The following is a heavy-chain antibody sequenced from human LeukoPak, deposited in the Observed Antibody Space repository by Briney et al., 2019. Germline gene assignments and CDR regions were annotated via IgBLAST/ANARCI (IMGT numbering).Heavy chain of an antibody. CDR2: INHSGST. Sequence: TTSETLSLTCTVSGDSINSRSYYWGWIRQPPGKGLEWIGEINHSGSTNYNPSLKSRVTISVDTSKNQFSLKLSSVTAADTAVYYCARHVGLGGYSYGYGGHWFDPWGQGTLVTVSS. V-gene: IGHV4-39*01. D-gene: IGHD5-18*01. CDR3: ARHVGLGGYSYGYGGHWFDP. J-gene: IGHJ5*02. CDR1: GDSINSRSYY.